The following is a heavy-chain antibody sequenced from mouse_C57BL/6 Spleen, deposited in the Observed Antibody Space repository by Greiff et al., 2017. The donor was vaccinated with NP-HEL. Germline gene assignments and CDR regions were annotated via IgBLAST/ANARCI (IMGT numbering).Heavy chain of an antibody. V-gene: IGHV5-17*01. CDR1: GFTFSDYG. J-gene: IGHJ2*01. D-gene: IGHD1-1*01. CDR3: ALITTVVGVDY. Sequence: DVKLQESGGGLVKPGGSLKLSCAASGFTFSDYGMHWVRQAPEKGLEWVAYISSGSSTIYYADTVKGRFTISRDNAKNTLFLQMTSLRSEDTAMYYCALITTVVGVDYWGQGTTRTDSS. CDR2: ISSGSSTI.